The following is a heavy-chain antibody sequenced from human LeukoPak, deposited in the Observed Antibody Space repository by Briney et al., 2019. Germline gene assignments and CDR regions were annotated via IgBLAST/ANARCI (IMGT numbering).Heavy chain of an antibody. Sequence: GGSLRLSCAASGFTLSSYAMSWVRQAPGKGLEWVSAISGSGGSTYYADSVKGRFTISRDNAKNSLYLQMNSLRADDTGVYYCAGADSGSWDFGRGAQGTLVIVSS. J-gene: IGHJ4*02. V-gene: IGHV3-23*01. CDR1: GFTLSSYA. CDR2: ISGSGGST. D-gene: IGHD6-13*01. CDR3: AGADSGSWDFGR.